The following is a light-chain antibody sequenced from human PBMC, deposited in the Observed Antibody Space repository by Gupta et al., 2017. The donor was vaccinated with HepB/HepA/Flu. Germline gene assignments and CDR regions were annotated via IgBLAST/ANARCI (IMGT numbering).Light chain of an antibody. V-gene: IGLV2-14*03. CDR2: DVS. Sequence: QSALTQPASVSGSPGQSLTISCTGTSSDVGGYNYVSWYQQHPGKAPKLMIYDVSNRPSGVSNSFSGSKSGNTASLTISGLQAEDEADYYCSSYTSSSTLTFGTGTKVTVL. CDR1: SSDVGGYNY. CDR3: SSYTSSSTLT. J-gene: IGLJ1*01.